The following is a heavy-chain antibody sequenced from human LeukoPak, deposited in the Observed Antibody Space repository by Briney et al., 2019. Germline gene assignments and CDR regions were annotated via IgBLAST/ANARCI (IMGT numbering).Heavy chain of an antibody. Sequence: SETLSLTCAVYGGSFSGYYWSWIRQPPGKGLEWIGEVNHSGRTNYNPSLKSRVSTSVDTSKNQFSLKLTSVTAADTAVYYCARRTTLASDIWGQGTMVTVSS. V-gene: IGHV4-34*01. CDR1: GGSFSGYY. J-gene: IGHJ3*02. CDR2: VNHSGRT. D-gene: IGHD1-1*01. CDR3: ARRTTLASDI.